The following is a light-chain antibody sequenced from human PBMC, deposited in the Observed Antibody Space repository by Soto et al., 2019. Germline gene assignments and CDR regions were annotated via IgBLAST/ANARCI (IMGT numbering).Light chain of an antibody. Sequence: VVMTQSPLYLPVTLGQPASISCRSSQSVEYSDGNTYLNWFHQKPGQSPRRLIYKVSNRESWVANRLSGSGSGTYFAPKTSRVEAENVGIYYAMQNTHWPPRTFGQRTKVDI. J-gene: IGKJ1*01. CDR2: KVS. CDR3: MQNTHWPPRT. V-gene: IGKV2-30*01. CDR1: QSVEYSDGNTY.